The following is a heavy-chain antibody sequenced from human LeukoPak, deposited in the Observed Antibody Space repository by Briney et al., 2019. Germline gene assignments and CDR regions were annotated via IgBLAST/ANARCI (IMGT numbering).Heavy chain of an antibody. V-gene: IGHV3-74*01. D-gene: IGHD5-18*01. CDR2: INPDGSDT. J-gene: IGHJ5*02. CDR3: ARAYSYAFEP. CDR1: GFTFSDYW. Sequence: PGGSLRLSCAASGFTFSDYWMHWVRQAPAKGLVWVSRINPDGSDTNYADSVKGRFTISRDNAKNSLFLQMNTLRVEDTAVYYCARAYSYAFEPWGQGTLVTVSS.